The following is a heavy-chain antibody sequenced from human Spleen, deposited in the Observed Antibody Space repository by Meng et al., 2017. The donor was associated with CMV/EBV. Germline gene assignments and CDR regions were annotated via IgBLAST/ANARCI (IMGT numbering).Heavy chain of an antibody. D-gene: IGHD6-13*01. Sequence: LSCAASGVTFSNYWMSWIRQAPGKGLEWVANIKQDGSEKYYVDSVKGRFTISRDNAKKSLYLQMDSLRAEDTAVYYCIAAPWGDFDYWGQGTLVTVSS. CDR3: IAAPWGDFDY. CDR2: IKQDGSEK. J-gene: IGHJ4*02. V-gene: IGHV3-7*01. CDR1: GVTFSNYW.